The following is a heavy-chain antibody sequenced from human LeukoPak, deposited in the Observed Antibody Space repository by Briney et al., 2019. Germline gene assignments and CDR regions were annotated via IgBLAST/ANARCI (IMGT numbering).Heavy chain of an antibody. V-gene: IGHV3-21*01. J-gene: IGHJ4*02. D-gene: IGHD2-15*01. CDR1: GFTFSSYS. CDR2: ISSGSNYI. Sequence: PGGSLRLSCAASGFTFSSYSMYWVRQAPGKGLEWVSFISSGSNYIYYIDSVKGRFTISRDNAKNSLYLQVNSLRVEDTAIYYCARVGCSGGTCYDYWGQGTLVTVSS. CDR3: ARVGCSGGTCYDY.